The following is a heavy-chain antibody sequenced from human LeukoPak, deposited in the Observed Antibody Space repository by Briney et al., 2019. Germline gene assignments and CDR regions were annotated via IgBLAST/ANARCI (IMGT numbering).Heavy chain of an antibody. CDR1: GFTFSSYS. CDR2: ISSSSSYI. CDR3: ARVFVTTVVTEADAFDI. D-gene: IGHD4-23*01. Sequence: NPGGSLRLSCAASGFTFSSYSMNWVRQAPGKGLEWVSSISSSSSYIYYADSVKGRFTISRDNAKNSLYLQMNSLRAEDTAVYYCARVFVTTVVTEADAFDIWGQGTMVTVSS. J-gene: IGHJ3*02. V-gene: IGHV3-21*01.